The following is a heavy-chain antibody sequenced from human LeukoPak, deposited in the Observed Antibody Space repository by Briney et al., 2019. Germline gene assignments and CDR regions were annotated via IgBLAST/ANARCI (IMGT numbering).Heavy chain of an antibody. CDR1: GDSVSSNIAA. CDR2: TYYRSKWYN. D-gene: IGHD6-19*01. Sequence: SQTLSLTCAISGDSVSSNIAAWNWIRQSPSRGLEWLGRTYYRSKWYNDYAVSVKSRITINADTSKNQLSLQLNSVTPEDTAVYYCARDPFTSGWPRDWGQGTLVTVSS. CDR3: ARDPFTSGWPRD. J-gene: IGHJ4*02. V-gene: IGHV6-1*01.